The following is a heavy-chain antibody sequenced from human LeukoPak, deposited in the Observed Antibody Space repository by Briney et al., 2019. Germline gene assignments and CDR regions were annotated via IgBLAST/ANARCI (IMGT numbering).Heavy chain of an antibody. CDR2: ISYDGSNK. V-gene: IGHV3-30-3*01. D-gene: IGHD1-26*01. Sequence: GGSLRLSCAASGFTFSSYAMHWVRQAPGKGLEWVAVISYDGSNKYYADSVKGRLTISRDNSKNTLYLQMNSLRVEDTAVYYCAKDRSGSYSGNYFDYWGQGTLVTVSS. J-gene: IGHJ4*02. CDR3: AKDRSGSYSGNYFDY. CDR1: GFTFSSYA.